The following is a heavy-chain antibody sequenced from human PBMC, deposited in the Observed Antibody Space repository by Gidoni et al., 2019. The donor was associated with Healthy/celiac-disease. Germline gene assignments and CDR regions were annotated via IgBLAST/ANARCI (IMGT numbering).Heavy chain of an antibody. D-gene: IGHD3-22*01. CDR3: ARRGARTPHSSSYYFPNDY. V-gene: IGHV3-11*05. Sequence: QVQLVESGGGLVKPGGSLRLPCAASGFTFSDYSISWFRQAPGKGLEWVSYISSSSSYTNYEDSVKGRFTISRDNAKNSLYLQMNSLRAEDTAVYYCARRGARTPHSSSYYFPNDYWGQGTLVTVSS. CDR2: ISSSSSYT. CDR1: GFTFSDYS. J-gene: IGHJ4*02.